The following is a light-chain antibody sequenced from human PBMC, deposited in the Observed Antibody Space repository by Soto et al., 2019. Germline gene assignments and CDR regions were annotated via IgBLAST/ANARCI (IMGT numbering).Light chain of an antibody. Sequence: EIVLTQSPGTLSLSTGERATLSCRASQSVSSSYLAWYQQKPGQAPRLLIYGASSRATGIPDRFSGSGYGTDFTLTISRLEPEDFAVYYCQQYGSSPRTFGQGTKVEIK. V-gene: IGKV3-20*01. CDR1: QSVSSSY. CDR3: QQYGSSPRT. CDR2: GAS. J-gene: IGKJ1*01.